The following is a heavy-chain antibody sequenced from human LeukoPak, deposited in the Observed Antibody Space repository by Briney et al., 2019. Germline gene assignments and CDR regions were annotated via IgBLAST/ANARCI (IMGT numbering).Heavy chain of an antibody. CDR1: GYSFTSYW. D-gene: IGHD3-10*01. Sequence: GESLRISCKSSGYSFTSYWISWVRQMPGKGLEWMGRIDPSDSYTNYSPSFQGHVTISADKSISTAYLQWSSLKASDTAMYYCARVRRYGSGSSWFDPWGQGTLVTVSS. V-gene: IGHV5-10-1*01. J-gene: IGHJ5*02. CDR2: IDPSDSYT. CDR3: ARVRRYGSGSSWFDP.